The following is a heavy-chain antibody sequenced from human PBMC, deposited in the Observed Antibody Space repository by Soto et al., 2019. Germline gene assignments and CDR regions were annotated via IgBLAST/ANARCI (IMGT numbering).Heavy chain of an antibody. J-gene: IGHJ4*02. CDR2: IYTSGST. V-gene: IGHV4-4*07. CDR3: ARVFIAVAGLAFDY. Sequence: KPSETLSLTCTVSGGSTSSYYWSWIRQPAGKGLEWIGRIYTSGSTNYNPSLKSRVTMSVDTSKNQLSLKLSSVTAADTAVYYCARVFIAVAGLAFDYWGQGTLVTVSS. D-gene: IGHD6-19*01. CDR1: GGSTSSYY.